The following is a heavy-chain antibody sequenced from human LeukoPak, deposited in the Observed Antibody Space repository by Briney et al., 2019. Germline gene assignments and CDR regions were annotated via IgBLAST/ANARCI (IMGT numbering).Heavy chain of an antibody. J-gene: IGHJ5*02. CDR1: GDSISSYY. Sequence: SETLSLTCTVSGDSISSYYCNWIRQPPGKGLEWIGYIYYSGGTNYNPSLKSRVTISVDTSKNQFSLKLSSVTAADTAVYYCATARSSSWYPGPLFDPWAREPWSPSPQ. D-gene: IGHD6-13*01. CDR2: IYYSGGT. V-gene: IGHV4-59*01. CDR3: ATARSSSWYPGPLFDP.